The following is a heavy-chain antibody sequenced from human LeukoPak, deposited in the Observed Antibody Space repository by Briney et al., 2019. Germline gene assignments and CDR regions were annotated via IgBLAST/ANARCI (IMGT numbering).Heavy chain of an antibody. D-gene: IGHD1-1*01. J-gene: IGHJ4*02. CDR2: IYYRANT. V-gene: IGHV4-39*01. CDR1: GGSISSGSFY. Sequence: SETLSLTCTVSGGSISSGSFYWGWIRQPPGKGLEWIGSIYYRANTYYHPSLNSRVTLSVDTSSNQFSLNLNSVPAADPAVYYCARLGLGATTGTDYWGQGTLVTVSS. CDR3: ARLGLGATTGTDY.